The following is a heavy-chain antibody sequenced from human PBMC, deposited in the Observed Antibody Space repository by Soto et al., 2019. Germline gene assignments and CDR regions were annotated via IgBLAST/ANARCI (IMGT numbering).Heavy chain of an antibody. V-gene: IGHV3-23*01. D-gene: IGHD3-10*01. Sequence: EVLLLESGGGLVQPGGSLRLSCAASGFTFSSYAMSWVRQAPGKGLEWVSAISGSGDSTYFADSVKGRFTISRDNSKNTLYLQMNGLRAEDTAVYYCAKDYGSGPGDWFDPWGQGTLVTVSS. CDR3: AKDYGSGPGDWFDP. J-gene: IGHJ5*02. CDR1: GFTFSSYA. CDR2: ISGSGDST.